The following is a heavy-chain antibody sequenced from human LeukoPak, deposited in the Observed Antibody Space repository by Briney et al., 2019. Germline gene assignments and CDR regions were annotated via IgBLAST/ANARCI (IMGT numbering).Heavy chain of an antibody. CDR1: GGSISSYY. D-gene: IGHD3-16*02. Sequence: SETLSLTCTVSGGSISSYYWSWIRQPPGKGLGWIGYIYSTATTNYNPSLTSRGTMSLDTSKNQFSLRLSSVTAEDTAVYYCARGAYRHFDYWGQGILVTVSS. J-gene: IGHJ4*02. CDR3: ARGAYRHFDY. V-gene: IGHV4-59*08. CDR2: IYSTATT.